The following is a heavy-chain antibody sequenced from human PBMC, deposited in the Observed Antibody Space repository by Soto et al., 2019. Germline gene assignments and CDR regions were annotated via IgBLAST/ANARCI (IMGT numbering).Heavy chain of an antibody. V-gene: IGHV3-66*01. Sequence: PGGSLRLSCAASGFTVSSNYMSWVRQAPGKGLEWVSVIYSGGSTYYADSVKGRFTISRDNSKNTLYLQMNSLRAEDTAVYYCARWDTMDYYTIYWGQGTLVTVSS. CDR1: GFTVSSNY. CDR3: ARWDTMDYYTIY. CDR2: IYSGGST. J-gene: IGHJ4*02. D-gene: IGHD3-3*01.